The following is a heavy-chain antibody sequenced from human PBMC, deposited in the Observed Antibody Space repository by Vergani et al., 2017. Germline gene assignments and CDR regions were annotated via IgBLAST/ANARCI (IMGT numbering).Heavy chain of an antibody. CDR3: ARAEILTGYHTTGYYMDV. J-gene: IGHJ6*03. CDR2: IYYSGST. D-gene: IGHD3-9*01. CDR1: GGSISSYY. V-gene: IGHV4-59*01. Sequence: QLQLQESGPGLVKPSETLSLTCTVSGGSISSYYWSWIRQPPGKGLEWIGYIYYSGSTNYNPSLKSRVTISVDTSKNQFSLKLRSVTAADTAVYYCARAEILTGYHTTGYYMDVWGKGTTVTVSS.